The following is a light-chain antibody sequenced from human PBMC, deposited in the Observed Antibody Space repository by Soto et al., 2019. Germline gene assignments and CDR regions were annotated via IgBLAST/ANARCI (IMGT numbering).Light chain of an antibody. CDR3: QTGGTGIQV. V-gene: IGLV4-69*01. Sequence: QSVLTQSPSASASLGASVKLTCTLSSGHSSYAIAWHQQQPEKGPRYLMKLNSDGSHSKGDGIPDRFSGSSSGAERHLIISSLQSEDEADYYCQTGGTGIQVFGGGTKVTVL. CDR2: LNSDGSH. CDR1: SGHSSYA. J-gene: IGLJ2*01.